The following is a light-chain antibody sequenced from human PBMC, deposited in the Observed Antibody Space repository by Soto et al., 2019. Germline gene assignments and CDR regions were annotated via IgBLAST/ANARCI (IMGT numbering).Light chain of an antibody. CDR3: AAWDDSLNGPV. CDR1: SSNIGRNT. Sequence: QSVLTQPPSASGTPGQRVSISCSGSSSNIGRNTVSWYQQIPKTAPKLLIYGHNQRPSGVSDRFSGSKSGTSASLAISGLQSEDEAEYFCAAWDDSLNGPVFGGGTKVTVL. CDR2: GHN. V-gene: IGLV1-44*01. J-gene: IGLJ3*02.